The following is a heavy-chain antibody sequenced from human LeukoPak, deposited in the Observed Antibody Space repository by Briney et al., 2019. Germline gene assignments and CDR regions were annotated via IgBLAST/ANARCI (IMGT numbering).Heavy chain of an antibody. Sequence: PGGSLRLSCAASGFTFSNYVMNWVRQAPGKGLECVSSISGGGTLTYYADSVKGRFTTSRDNSKNTLYLQMNSLRAEDTAIYYCANEYSKGDVWGQGTTVTVSS. J-gene: IGHJ3*01. CDR2: ISGGGTLT. CDR1: GFTFSNYV. D-gene: IGHD4-11*01. CDR3: ANEYSKGDV. V-gene: IGHV3-23*01.